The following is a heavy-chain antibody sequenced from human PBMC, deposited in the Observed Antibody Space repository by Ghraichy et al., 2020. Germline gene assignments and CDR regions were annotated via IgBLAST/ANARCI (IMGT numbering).Heavy chain of an antibody. V-gene: IGHV4-34*01. CDR3: VRDHAGAYYYYAMDV. D-gene: IGHD2-8*02. CDR2: INHSGST. CDR1: GGSFSGYY. J-gene: IGHJ6*02. Sequence: SETLSLTCAVYGGSFSGYYWSWIRQPPGKGLEWIGEINHSGSTNYNPSLKSRVTISVDTSKNQFSLKLSSVTAADSAVYYCVRDHAGAYYYYAMDVWGQGTTVTVSS.